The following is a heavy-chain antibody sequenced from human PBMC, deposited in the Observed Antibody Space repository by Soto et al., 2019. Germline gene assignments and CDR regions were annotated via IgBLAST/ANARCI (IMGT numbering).Heavy chain of an antibody. CDR1: GGSISSGGYY. D-gene: IGHD3-22*01. CDR3: ARDRAYYDSNGLFFDY. CDR2: IYYSGST. J-gene: IGHJ4*02. V-gene: IGHV4-31*03. Sequence: PSETLSLTCTVSGGSISSGGYYWSWIRQHPGKGLEWIGYIYYSGSTYYNPSLKSRVTISVDTSKNQFSLRLSSVTAADTAVYYCARDRAYYDSNGLFFDYWGQGALVTVSS.